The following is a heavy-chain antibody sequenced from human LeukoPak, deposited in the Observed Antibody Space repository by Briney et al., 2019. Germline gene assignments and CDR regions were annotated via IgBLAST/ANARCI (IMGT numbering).Heavy chain of an antibody. CDR2: INHSGST. Sequence: SETLSLTCAVYGGSFSGYYWSWIRQPPGKGLEWIGEINHSGSTNYNPSLKSRVTISVDTSKNQFSLKLSSVTAADTAVYYCVRGPVYDFWSGYYPADLDYWGQGTLVTVSS. J-gene: IGHJ4*02. V-gene: IGHV4-34*01. CDR1: GGSFSGYY. CDR3: VRGPVYDFWSGYYPADLDY. D-gene: IGHD3-3*01.